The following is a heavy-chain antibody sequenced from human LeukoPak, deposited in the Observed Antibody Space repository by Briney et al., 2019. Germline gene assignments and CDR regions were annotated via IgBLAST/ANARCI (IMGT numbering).Heavy chain of an antibody. CDR1: GFTFSSYS. CDR2: ISSGSSYI. D-gene: IGHD2-2*01. V-gene: IGHV3-21*01. Sequence: SGGSLRLSCVASGFTFSSYSMNWVRQAPGKGLEWVSSISSGSSYIYYADSVKGRFTISRDNAKNSLYLQMNSLRAEDTAVYYCARGVMPQLPDWFDPWGQGTLVTVSS. CDR3: ARGVMPQLPDWFDP. J-gene: IGHJ5*02.